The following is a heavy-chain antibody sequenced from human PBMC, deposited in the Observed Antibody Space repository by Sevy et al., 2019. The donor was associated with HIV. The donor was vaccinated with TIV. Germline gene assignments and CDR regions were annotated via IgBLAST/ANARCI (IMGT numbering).Heavy chain of an antibody. CDR3: AREGCSRPHDY. CDR2: VSFGWGKI. J-gene: IGHJ4*02. V-gene: IGHV3-23*01. CDR1: GSAFHESS. Sequence: GGSLRLSCPPFGSAFHESSMSWIRQVPGKGLEGVETVSFGWGKINYADSVKGRFTISRDNSKNSFYLQMDNLRVEDTALYYCAREGCSRPHDYWGQGTRVTVSS. D-gene: IGHD2-8*01.